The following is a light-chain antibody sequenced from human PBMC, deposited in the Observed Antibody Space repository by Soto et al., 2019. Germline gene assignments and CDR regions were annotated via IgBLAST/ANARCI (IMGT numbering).Light chain of an antibody. CDR1: TGAVTSGHY. V-gene: IGLV7-46*01. CDR2: DTS. CDR3: LIVYSGARPYV. J-gene: IGLJ1*01. Sequence: QAVVTHEPSLTVSPGGTITLTCGSSTGAVTSGHYPYWFQQKPGQAPRTLIYDTSNRHSWTPARSSGSLLGGKAALTLSGAQPEDEAEYYCLIVYSGARPYVFGTGTRSPS.